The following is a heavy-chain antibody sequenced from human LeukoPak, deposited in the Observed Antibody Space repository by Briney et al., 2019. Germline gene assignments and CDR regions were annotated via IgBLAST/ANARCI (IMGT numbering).Heavy chain of an antibody. CDR2: IYYSGST. D-gene: IGHD3-3*01. V-gene: IGHV4-31*03. Sequence: SQTLSLTCTVSGGSISSGGYYWSWIRQHPGKGLEWIGYIYYSGSTYYNPSLKSRVTISVATSKNQFSLKLSSVTAADTAVYYCARGNYDFWSGFNNWFDPWGQGTLVTVSS. J-gene: IGHJ5*02. CDR1: GGSISSGGYY. CDR3: ARGNYDFWSGFNNWFDP.